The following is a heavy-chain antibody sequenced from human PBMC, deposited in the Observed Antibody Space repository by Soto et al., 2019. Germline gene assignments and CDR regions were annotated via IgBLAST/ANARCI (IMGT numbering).Heavy chain of an antibody. V-gene: IGHV4-34*01. CDR1: GGSFSGYY. CDR3: ASVARGSRGPGGWFDP. CDR2: INHSGST. D-gene: IGHD3-10*01. J-gene: IGHJ5*02. Sequence: SETLSLTCAVYGGSFSGYYWSWIRQPPGKGLEWIGEINHSGSTNYNPSLKSRVTISVDTSKNQFSLKLSSVTAADTAVYYCASVARGSRGPGGWFDPWGQGTLVTVSS.